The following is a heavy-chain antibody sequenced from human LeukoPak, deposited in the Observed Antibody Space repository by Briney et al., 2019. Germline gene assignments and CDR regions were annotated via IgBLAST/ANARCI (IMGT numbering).Heavy chain of an antibody. D-gene: IGHD3-22*01. J-gene: IGHJ4*02. CDR3: ASNRDYYDSSGAGGLDY. V-gene: IGHV4-39*07. CDR1: GGSISSSSYY. Sequence: LETLSLTCTVSGGSISSSSYYWGWIRPPPGKGLEWIGSIYYNGNTYYNHSLKSRVPISVATSKTQFSLKLRSVTAAATAVYYCASNRDYYDSSGAGGLDYWGQGTLVTVSS. CDR2: IYYNGNT.